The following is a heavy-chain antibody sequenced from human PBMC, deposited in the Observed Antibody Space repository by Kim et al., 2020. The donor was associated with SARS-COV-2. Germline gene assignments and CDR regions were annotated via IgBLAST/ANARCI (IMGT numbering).Heavy chain of an antibody. V-gene: IGHV4-38-2*02. CDR1: GYSISSGYY. D-gene: IGHD3-10*01. CDR3: ARIGGRSPDNWFDP. CDR2: IYHSGST. Sequence: SETLSLTCTVSGYSISSGYYWGWIRQPPGKGLEWIGSIYHSGSTYYNPSLKSRVTISVDTSKNQFSLKLSSVTAADTAVYYCARIGGRSPDNWFDPWGQGTLVTVSS. J-gene: IGHJ5*02.